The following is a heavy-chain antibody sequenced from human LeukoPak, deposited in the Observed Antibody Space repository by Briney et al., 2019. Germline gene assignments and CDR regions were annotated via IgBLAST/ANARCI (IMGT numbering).Heavy chain of an antibody. CDR2: IYPGDSDT. D-gene: IGHD5-24*01. CDR3: ARLAREEMAQKAPLDY. J-gene: IGHJ4*02. Sequence: GESLKISCKGSGYTFTSYWIGWVRQMPGKGLEWMGIIYPGDSDTRYSPSFQGQVTISADKSISTAYLQWSSLKASDTAMYYCARLAREEMAQKAPLDYWGQGTLVTVSS. CDR1: GYTFTSYW. V-gene: IGHV5-51*01.